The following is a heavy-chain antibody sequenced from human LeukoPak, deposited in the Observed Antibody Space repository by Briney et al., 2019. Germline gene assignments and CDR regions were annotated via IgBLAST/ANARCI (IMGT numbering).Heavy chain of an antibody. CDR3: ARALGAFDI. Sequence: SETLSLTCGVYGGSLSFYYWGWIRQSPGKGLEWIAEISQNGDSNYNPSLKSRVTISLDTSKNQLSLKLNSVTAADTAVYYCARALGAFDIWGQGTMVTVS. CDR1: GGSLSFYY. CDR2: ISQNGDS. J-gene: IGHJ3*02. V-gene: IGHV4-34*01.